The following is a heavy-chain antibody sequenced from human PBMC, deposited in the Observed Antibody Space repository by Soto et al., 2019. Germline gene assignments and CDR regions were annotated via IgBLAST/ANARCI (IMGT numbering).Heavy chain of an antibody. J-gene: IGHJ4*02. CDR3: ARLRGLGWFGEQSSFDS. D-gene: IGHD3-10*01. CDR1: GYTFTSYW. V-gene: IGHV5-51*03. CDR2: IFPGDSDT. Sequence: EVQLVQSGAEVKKPGDSVKISCKGSGYTFTSYWIGWVRQMPEKGLEWMGIIFPGDSDTRYSPSFQGRDSISDDKSISTASRQLNDLKASDTAIYYCARLRGLGWFGEQSSFDSWGQGTLVTVSS.